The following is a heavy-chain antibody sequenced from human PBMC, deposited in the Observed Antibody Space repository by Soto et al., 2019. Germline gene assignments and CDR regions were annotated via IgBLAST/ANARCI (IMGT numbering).Heavy chain of an antibody. CDR2: IIPIFGTA. Sequence: ASVKVSCKASGGTFSSYAISWVRQAPGQGLEWMGGIIPIFGTANYAQKFQGRVTITADESTSTAYMELSSLRSEDTAVYYCARGGLDGGIAARPGAFDIWGQGTMVTVSS. D-gene: IGHD6-6*01. J-gene: IGHJ3*02. CDR1: GGTFSSYA. CDR3: ARGGLDGGIAARPGAFDI. V-gene: IGHV1-69*13.